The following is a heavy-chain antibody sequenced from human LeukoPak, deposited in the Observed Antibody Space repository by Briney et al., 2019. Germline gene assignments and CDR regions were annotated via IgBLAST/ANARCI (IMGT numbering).Heavy chain of an antibody. CDR3: AKDLQWELPRGDALDI. CDR2: INPKSGGT. Sequence: ASVKVSCKSSGYTFTDYYMHWVRQAPGQGLEWMGWINPKSGGTNYAQNFQGRVTMTRNTSISTAYMELSRLRSDDTAAYYCAKDLQWELPRGDALDIWGQGTMVTVSS. CDR1: GYTFTDYY. D-gene: IGHD1-26*01. J-gene: IGHJ3*02. V-gene: IGHV1-2*02.